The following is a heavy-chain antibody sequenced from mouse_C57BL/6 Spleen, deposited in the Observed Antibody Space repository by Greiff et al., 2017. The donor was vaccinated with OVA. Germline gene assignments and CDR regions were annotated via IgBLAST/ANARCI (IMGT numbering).Heavy chain of an antibody. CDR3: ARSPYYYGSSPWYFDV. J-gene: IGHJ1*03. V-gene: IGHV1-59*01. CDR2: IDPSDSYT. Sequence: QVQLQQSGAELVRPGTSVKLSCKASGYTFTSYWMHWVKQRPGQGLEWIGVIDPSDSYTNYNQKFKGKATLTVDTSSSTAYMQLSSLTSEDSAVYYCARSPYYYGSSPWYFDVWGTGTTVTVSS. D-gene: IGHD1-1*01. CDR1: GYTFTSYW.